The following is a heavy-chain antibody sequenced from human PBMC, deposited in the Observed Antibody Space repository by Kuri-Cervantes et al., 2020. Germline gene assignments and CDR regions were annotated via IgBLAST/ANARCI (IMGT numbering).Heavy chain of an antibody. V-gene: IGHV3-9*01. Sequence: SLKISCAASGFTFDDYAMHWVRQAPGKGLEWVSGISWNSGSIGYADSVKGRFTISRDNAKNSLYLQMNSLRAEDTAVYYCARWHYYDPPRCFDPWGQGTLVTVSS. CDR2: ISWNSGSI. CDR1: GFTFDDYA. CDR3: ARWHYYDPPRCFDP. D-gene: IGHD3-22*01. J-gene: IGHJ5*02.